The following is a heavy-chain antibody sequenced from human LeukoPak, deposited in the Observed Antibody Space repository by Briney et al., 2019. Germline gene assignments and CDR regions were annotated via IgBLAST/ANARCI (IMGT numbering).Heavy chain of an antibody. J-gene: IGHJ3*02. CDR2: ISGSGHST. D-gene: IGHD3-22*01. CDR3: AKVRMITMIAYDAFDI. CDR1: GLTFNTYG. Sequence: PGGSLRLSCAASGLTFNTYGMSWVRQAPGKGLEWVSAISGSGHSTYYADSVKGRFSISRDNSKNTLYLQMNSLRAEDTAIYYCAKVRMITMIAYDAFDIWGQGSMVTVSS. V-gene: IGHV3-23*01.